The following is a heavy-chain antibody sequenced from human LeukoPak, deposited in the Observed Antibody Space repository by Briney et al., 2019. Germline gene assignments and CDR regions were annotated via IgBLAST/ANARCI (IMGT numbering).Heavy chain of an antibody. CDR3: AKDLNDGMIVVEKFDY. D-gene: IGHD3-22*01. CDR2: ISYDGSNK. J-gene: IGHJ4*02. V-gene: IGHV3-30*04. Sequence: PGGSLRLSCAASGFTFSNYAMHWVRQAPGKGLEWVAVISYDGSNKYYADSVKGRFTISRDNSKNTLYLQMNSLRAEDTAVYYCAKDLNDGMIVVEKFDYWGQGTLVTVSS. CDR1: GFTFSNYA.